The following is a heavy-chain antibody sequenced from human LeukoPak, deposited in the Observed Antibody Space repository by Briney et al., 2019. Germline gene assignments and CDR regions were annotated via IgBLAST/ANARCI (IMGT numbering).Heavy chain of an antibody. CDR2: ISYGGSNA. J-gene: IGHJ4*02. V-gene: IGHV3-30*18. CDR3: AKGGTYYYDTSSAYDWSDYFHF. D-gene: IGHD3-22*01. Sequence: GGSLRLSCAASGFSFSDYGMHWVRQVPGKGLEWVAIISYGGSNAYYADSVKGRFTISRDNSKNTLFLQMNSLRAEDTAVYYCAKGGTYYYDTSSAYDWSDYFHFGGQGTVVSVP. CDR1: GFSFSDYG.